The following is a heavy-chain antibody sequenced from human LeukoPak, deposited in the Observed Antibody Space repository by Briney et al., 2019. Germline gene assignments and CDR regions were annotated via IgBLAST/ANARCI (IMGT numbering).Heavy chain of an antibody. D-gene: IGHD3-16*01. CDR1: GDSVSSNSAA. Sequence: SQTLSLTCAISGDSVSSNSAAWNWIRQSPSRGLEWLGRTYYRSKWYNDYAVSVKSRITINPDTSKNQFSLQLNSVTPEDTAVYYCAKESYDYVWGSSYYFDYWGQGTLVTVSS. CDR2: TYYRSKWYN. CDR3: AKESYDYVWGSSYYFDY. V-gene: IGHV6-1*01. J-gene: IGHJ4*02.